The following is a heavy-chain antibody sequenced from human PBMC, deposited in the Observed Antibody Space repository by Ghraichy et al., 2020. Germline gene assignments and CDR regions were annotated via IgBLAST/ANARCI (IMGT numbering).Heavy chain of an antibody. J-gene: IGHJ6*03. Sequence: SETLSLTCAVYGGSFSGYYWSWIRQPPGKGLEWIGEINHSGSTNYTPSLKSRVTISVDTSKNQFSLKLSSVTAADTAVYYCARGGYDFWSGYYTGYYYYYYMDVWGKGTTVTVSS. CDR2: INHSGST. CDR3: ARGGYDFWSGYYTGYYYYYYMDV. CDR1: GGSFSGYY. D-gene: IGHD3-3*01. V-gene: IGHV4-34*01.